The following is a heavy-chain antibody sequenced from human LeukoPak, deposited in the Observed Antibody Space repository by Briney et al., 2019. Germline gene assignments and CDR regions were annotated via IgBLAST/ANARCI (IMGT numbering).Heavy chain of an antibody. D-gene: IGHD3-22*01. J-gene: IGHJ5*02. CDR3: ARESYYYDSSGYSMNWFDP. V-gene: IGHV4-59*01. Sequence: SETLSLTCTVSGGSISSYYWSWIRQPPGKGLEWIGYIYYSGSTNYNPSLKSRVTISVDTSKNQFSLKLSSVTAADTAVYYCARESYYYDSSGYSMNWFDPWGQGTLVTVSS. CDR1: GGSISSYY. CDR2: IYYSGST.